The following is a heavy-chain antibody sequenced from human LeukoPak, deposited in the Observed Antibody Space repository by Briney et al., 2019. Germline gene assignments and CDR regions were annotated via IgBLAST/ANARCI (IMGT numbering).Heavy chain of an antibody. CDR3: TREVSGSLYFDY. V-gene: IGHV3-74*01. Sequence: GGSLRLSCAASGFTFKLYWMHWVRQVPGKRPVWVSRINDDGSDTIYADSVRGRFTISRGNAKNTLYLQMNSLRAEDTAVYYCTREVSGSLYFDYWGQGTLVTVSS. D-gene: IGHD1-26*01. J-gene: IGHJ4*02. CDR1: GFTFKLYW. CDR2: INDDGSDT.